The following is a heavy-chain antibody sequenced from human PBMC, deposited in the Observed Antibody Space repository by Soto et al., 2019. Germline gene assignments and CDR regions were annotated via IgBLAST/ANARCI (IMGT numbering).Heavy chain of an antibody. J-gene: IGHJ5*02. CDR2: IYYSGST. CDR1: GGSISSSSYY. D-gene: IGHD2-21*02. CDR3: ARLGGNAYCGGDCYLDP. V-gene: IGHV4-61*01. Sequence: SETLSLTCTVSGGSISSSSYYWSWIRQPPGKGLECIGYIYYSGSTNYNPSLKSRVTISVDTSKNQFSLKLNSVTAADTAVYYCARLGGNAYCGGDCYLDPWGQGTLVTVSS.